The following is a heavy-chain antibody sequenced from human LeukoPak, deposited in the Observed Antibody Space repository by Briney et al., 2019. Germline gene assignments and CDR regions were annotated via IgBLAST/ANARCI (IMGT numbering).Heavy chain of an antibody. CDR2: ISAYNGNT. Sequence: ASVKVSCKASGYTFTSYGISWVRQAPGQGLEWMGWISAYNGNTNYAQKLQGRVTMTTDTSTSTAYMELRSLRSDDTAVYYCARVTAVAGTDYFDYWGQGTLVTVSP. J-gene: IGHJ4*02. D-gene: IGHD6-19*01. CDR3: ARVTAVAGTDYFDY. V-gene: IGHV1-18*01. CDR1: GYTFTSYG.